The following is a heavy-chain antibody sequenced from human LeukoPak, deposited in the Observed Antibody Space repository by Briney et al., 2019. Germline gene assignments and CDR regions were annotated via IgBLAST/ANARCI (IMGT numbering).Heavy chain of an antibody. J-gene: IGHJ4*02. CDR3: AKDHRYSSSWSFDY. Sequence: GGTLRLSCAASGFTFSSYGMSWVRQAPGKGLEWVSAISGSGGSTYYADSVKGRFTISRDNSKNTLYLQMNSLRAEDTAVYYCAKDHRYSSSWSFDYWGQGTLVTVSS. D-gene: IGHD6-13*01. V-gene: IGHV3-23*01. CDR1: GFTFSSYG. CDR2: ISGSGGST.